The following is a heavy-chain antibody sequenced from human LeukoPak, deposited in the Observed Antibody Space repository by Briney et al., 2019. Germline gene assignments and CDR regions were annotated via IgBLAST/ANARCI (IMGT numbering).Heavy chain of an antibody. CDR2: INPSDSYT. J-gene: IGHJ4*02. CDR3: ARAPEYYYDSSGYYPHFGY. V-gene: IGHV5-10-1*01. D-gene: IGHD3-22*01. CDR1: GYSFASHW. Sequence: GESLRISCKGSGYSFASHWISWVRQTPGKGLEWMGRINPSDSYTIYSPSLQGHVTISADKSIDTAYLQWSSLKASDIAMYYCARAPEYYYDSSGYYPHFGYWGRGTLVTVPS.